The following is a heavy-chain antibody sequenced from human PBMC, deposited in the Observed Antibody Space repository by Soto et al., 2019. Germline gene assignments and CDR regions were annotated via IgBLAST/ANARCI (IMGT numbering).Heavy chain of an antibody. J-gene: IGHJ6*03. CDR3: AKDHDRVETSYYYMDV. V-gene: IGHV3-30*18. CDR1: GFTFSSYG. CDR2: ISYDGSNK. Sequence: GGSLRLSCAASGFTFSSYGMHWVRQAPGKGLEWVAVISYDGSNKYYADSVKGRFTISRDNSKNTLYLQMNSLRAEDTAVYYCAKDHDRVETSYYYMDVWGKGTTVTVSS. D-gene: IGHD3-10*02.